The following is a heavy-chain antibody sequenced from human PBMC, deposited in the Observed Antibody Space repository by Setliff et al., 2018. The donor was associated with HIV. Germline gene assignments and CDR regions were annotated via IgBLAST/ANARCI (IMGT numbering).Heavy chain of an antibody. V-gene: IGHV4-38-2*01. Sequence: PSETLSLTCAVSGYSISSGYYWGWIRQPPGRGLEWIGNIYHSGGTHYNPSLRSRVAISVDTSENQFSLKLNSVTAADTAVYYCARRGRDGVLIVFATGFDPWGQGTLVTVSS. CDR3: ARRGRDGVLIVFATGFDP. CDR1: GYSISSGYY. CDR2: IYHSGGT. D-gene: IGHD2-8*01. J-gene: IGHJ5*02.